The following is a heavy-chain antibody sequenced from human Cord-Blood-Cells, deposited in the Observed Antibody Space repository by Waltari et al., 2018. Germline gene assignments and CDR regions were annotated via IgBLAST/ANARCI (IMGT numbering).Heavy chain of an antibody. CDR1: GGSFSGYY. J-gene: IGHJ6*02. Sequence: QVQLQQWGAGLLKPSETLSLTCAVYGGSFSGYYWSWIRQPPGKGLEWLGEINHSGSTNYDPSLKGRVTISVDTSKNQFSLKLSSVTAADTAGYYCARRYDDLWSGYQDGMDVWGQGTTVTVSS. CDR2: INHSGST. CDR3: ARRYDDLWSGYQDGMDV. D-gene: IGHD3-3*01. V-gene: IGHV4-34*01.